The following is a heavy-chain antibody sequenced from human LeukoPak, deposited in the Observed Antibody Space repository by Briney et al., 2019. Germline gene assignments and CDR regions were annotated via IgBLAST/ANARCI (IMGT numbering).Heavy chain of an antibody. D-gene: IGHD6-19*01. CDR1: GGSISSFY. V-gene: IGHV4-59*01. Sequence: PSETLSLTCTVSGGSISSFYWSWIRQAPGRGLEWIGNVYYSGSTNYNPSLKSRVTISVDTSKNQFSLRLTSVTAADTAVYYCAREGMAVGFARFPIFNYWGQGTLVTVSS. CDR2: VYYSGST. CDR3: AREGMAVGFARFPIFNY. J-gene: IGHJ4*02.